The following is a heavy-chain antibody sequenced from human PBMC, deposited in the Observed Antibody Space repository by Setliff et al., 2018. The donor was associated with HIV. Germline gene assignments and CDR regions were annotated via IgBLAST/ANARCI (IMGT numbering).Heavy chain of an antibody. J-gene: IGHJ1*01. CDR1: GGSFSAYY. D-gene: IGHD5-18*01. V-gene: IGHV4-34*01. CDR2: INHSGGP. Sequence: PSETLSLTCAVYGGSFSAYYWSWIRQTPGKGLEWIGEINHSGGPNYNPSLKSRVTMSVDTSKNQFSLKLSSVTAADTAVFYCARGGYSYGFGRHRAYFQYWGQGTQITVSS. CDR3: ARGGYSYGFGRHRAYFQY.